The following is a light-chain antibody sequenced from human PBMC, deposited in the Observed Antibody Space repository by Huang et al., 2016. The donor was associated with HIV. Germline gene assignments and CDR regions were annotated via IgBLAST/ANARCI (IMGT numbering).Light chain of an antibody. CDR2: GAS. CDR1: QSVSSN. V-gene: IGKV3-15*01. Sequence: EIVMTQSPATLSVSPGERATLSCRASQSVSSNLAWYQQKPGQAPRLLIYGASTKATGIPARFSGIGSGTEFTLTISSLQSEDFAIYYCQQYNNWPPDFTFGPGTKVDIK. J-gene: IGKJ3*01. CDR3: QQYNNWPPDFT.